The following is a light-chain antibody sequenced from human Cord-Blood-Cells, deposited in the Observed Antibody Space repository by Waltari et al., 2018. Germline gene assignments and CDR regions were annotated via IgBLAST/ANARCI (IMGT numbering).Light chain of an antibody. J-gene: IGKJ1*01. CDR1: QWISSY. Sequence: DIQMTQSPSSLCASVGDRVTITCRASQWISSYLNWYQQKPGKAPKLLIYAASSLQSGVPSRFSGSGSGTDFTLTISSLQPEDFATYYCQQSYSTPQTFGQGTKVEIK. CDR2: AAS. CDR3: QQSYSTPQT. V-gene: IGKV1-39*01.